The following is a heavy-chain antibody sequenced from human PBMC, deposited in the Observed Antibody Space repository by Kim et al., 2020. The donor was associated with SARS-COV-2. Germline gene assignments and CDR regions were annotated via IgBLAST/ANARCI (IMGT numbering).Heavy chain of an antibody. CDR2: IIPIFGTA. CDR3: ATSYNWNSFSWFDP. J-gene: IGHJ5*02. D-gene: IGHD1-7*01. Sequence: SVKVSCKASGGTFSSYAISWVRQAPGQGLEWMGGIIPIFGTANYAQKFQGRVTITADESTSTAYMELSSLRSEDTAVYYCATSYNWNSFSWFDPWGQGTLVTVSS. CDR1: GGTFSSYA. V-gene: IGHV1-69*13.